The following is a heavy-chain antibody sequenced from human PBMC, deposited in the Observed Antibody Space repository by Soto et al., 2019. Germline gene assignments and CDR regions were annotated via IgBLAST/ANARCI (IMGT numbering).Heavy chain of an antibody. J-gene: IGHJ5*02. V-gene: IGHV1-2*02. CDR2: INPNSGGT. Sequence: ASVKVSCKASGYTFTGYYMHWVRQAPGQGLEWMGWINPNSGGTNYAQKFQGRVTMTRDTSISTAYMELSRLRSDDTAVYYCARDRAAAGMSYNWFDPWGQGTLVTVYS. CDR1: GYTFTGYY. D-gene: IGHD6-13*01. CDR3: ARDRAAAGMSYNWFDP.